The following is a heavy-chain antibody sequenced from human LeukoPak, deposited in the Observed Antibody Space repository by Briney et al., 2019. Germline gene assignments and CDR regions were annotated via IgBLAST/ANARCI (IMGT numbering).Heavy chain of an antibody. CDR1: GFTFRNSG. J-gene: IGHJ4*02. V-gene: IGHV3-30*02. Sequence: GGSLRLSCAASGFTFRNSGMHWVRQALAKGLEWVAFIRYDGSIIYYADSVKGRFTISRDNSKNTLYLQMNSLRAEDTAVYYCAKDVNTGGDYFDHWGQGTLVTVAS. CDR3: AKDVNTGGDYFDH. D-gene: IGHD1-14*01. CDR2: IRYDGSII.